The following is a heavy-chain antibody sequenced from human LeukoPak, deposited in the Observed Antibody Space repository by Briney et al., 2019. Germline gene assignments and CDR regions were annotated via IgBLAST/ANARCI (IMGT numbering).Heavy chain of an antibody. Sequence: PSETLSLTCTVSGGSISSSSYYWGWIRQPPGKGLEWIGSIYYSGRTYYNPSLKSRVTISVDTSKNQFSLKLSSVTAADTAVYYCARGPPTSDAFDIWGQGTMVTVSS. J-gene: IGHJ3*02. CDR1: GGSISSSSYY. V-gene: IGHV4-39*07. CDR2: IYYSGRT. CDR3: ARGPPTSDAFDI.